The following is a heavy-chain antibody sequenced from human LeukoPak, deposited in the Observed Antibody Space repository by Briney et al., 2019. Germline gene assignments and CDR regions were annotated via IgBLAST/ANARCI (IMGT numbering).Heavy chain of an antibody. CDR2: IYYSGST. CDR1: GGSISSYY. Sequence: PSETLSLTCTVSGGSISSYYWSWIRQPPGKGLEWIGYIYYSGSTNYNPSLKSRVTISVDTSKNQFSLKLSSVTAADTAVYYCARAAVVRGVYYTAAPRFDYWGQGTLVTVSS. V-gene: IGHV4-59*01. CDR3: ARAAVVRGVYYTAAPRFDY. J-gene: IGHJ4*02. D-gene: IGHD3-10*01.